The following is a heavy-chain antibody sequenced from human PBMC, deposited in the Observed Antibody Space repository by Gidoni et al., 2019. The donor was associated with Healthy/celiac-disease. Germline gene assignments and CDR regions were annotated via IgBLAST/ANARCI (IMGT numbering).Heavy chain of an antibody. CDR2: IWYDGSNK. D-gene: IGHD3-22*01. V-gene: IGHV3-33*01. J-gene: IGHJ4*02. CDR3: ARVSHYYDSTNFDY. CDR1: GSTFSSYG. Sequence: VQLVEPGGGVVQPGRSLRLTCEAPGSTFSSYGMHWVRQAPGKGLAWVAVIWYDGSNKSYADSVKGRVTISRDNSKNPLYLQMNSLRAGVTAVYYCARVSHYYDSTNFDYWGQVTLVTVSS.